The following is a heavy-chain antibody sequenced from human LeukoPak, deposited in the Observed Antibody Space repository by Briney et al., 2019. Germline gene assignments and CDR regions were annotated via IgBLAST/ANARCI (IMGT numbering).Heavy chain of an antibody. D-gene: IGHD1-26*01. CDR1: GVSISSYY. Sequence: SETLSLTCTVSGVSISSYYWTWIRQPPGKGLEWIGYIYYSGSTNYNPSLKSRVTISVDTSKNQFSLKLSSVTAADTAVYYCARGSPTRQVDYWGQGTLVTVSS. CDR3: ARGSPTRQVDY. V-gene: IGHV4-59*01. J-gene: IGHJ4*02. CDR2: IYYSGST.